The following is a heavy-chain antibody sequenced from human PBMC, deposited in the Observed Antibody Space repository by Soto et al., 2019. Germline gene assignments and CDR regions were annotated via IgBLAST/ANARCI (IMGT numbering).Heavy chain of an antibody. D-gene: IGHD1-26*01. CDR2: ISGSGGST. J-gene: IGHJ4*02. Sequence: EVQLLESGGGLVQPGGSLRLSCAASGFTFSSYAMSWVRQAPGKGLEWVSAISGSGGSTYYADSVKGRFTISRDNSKNTLYLQMNSLRAEDTAVYYCAKFKRSPGGSYFEYYFDYWGQGTLVTFSS. CDR3: AKFKRSPGGSYFEYYFDY. V-gene: IGHV3-23*01. CDR1: GFTFSSYA.